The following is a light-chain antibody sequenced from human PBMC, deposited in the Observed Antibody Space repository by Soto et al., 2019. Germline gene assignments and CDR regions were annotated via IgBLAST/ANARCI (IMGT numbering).Light chain of an antibody. Sequence: DIQMTQSPSTLSASVGDRVTITCRASQSISSWLAWYQQKPGKAPKLLIYRASSLESGVPSRFSGSGSGTEFTLNISSLQPDDFATDYCQQYNSYSPRLTFGGGTKVEIK. V-gene: IGKV1-5*03. CDR2: RAS. J-gene: IGKJ4*01. CDR3: QQYNSYSPRLT. CDR1: QSISSW.